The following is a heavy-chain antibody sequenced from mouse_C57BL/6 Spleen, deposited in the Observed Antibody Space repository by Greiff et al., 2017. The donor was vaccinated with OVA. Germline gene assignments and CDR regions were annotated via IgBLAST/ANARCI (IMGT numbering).Heavy chain of an antibody. CDR1: GYTFTSYW. V-gene: IGHV1-74*01. D-gene: IGHD1-1*01. J-gene: IGHJ4*01. CDR2: IHPSDSDT. CDR3: AITTVVAREGAMDY. Sequence: QVQLQQPGAELVKPGASVKVSCKASGYTFTSYWMHWVKQRPGQGLEWIGRIHPSDSDTNYNQKFKGKATLTVDKSSSTAYMQLSSLTSEDSAVYYCAITTVVAREGAMDYWSQGTSVTVSS.